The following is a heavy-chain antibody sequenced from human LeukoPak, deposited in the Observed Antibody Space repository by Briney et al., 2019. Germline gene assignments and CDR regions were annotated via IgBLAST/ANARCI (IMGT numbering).Heavy chain of an antibody. CDR2: IYYSGST. V-gene: IGHV4-39*07. D-gene: IGHD6-13*01. CDR1: GGSISSSSYY. CDR3: AREVSSSWSKPFDY. Sequence: PSETLFLTCTVSGGSISSSSYYWGWIRQPPGKGLEWIGSIYYSGSTYYNPSLKSRVTISVDTSKNQFSLKLSSVTAADTAVYYCAREVSSSWSKPFDYWGQGTLVTVSS. J-gene: IGHJ4*02.